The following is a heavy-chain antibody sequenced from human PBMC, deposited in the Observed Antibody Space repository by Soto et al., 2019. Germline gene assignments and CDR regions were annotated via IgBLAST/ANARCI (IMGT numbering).Heavy chain of an antibody. CDR3: VRHSSSGSYYVSHFDY. CDR1: GDSISSSTYY. CDR2: IYYSGST. J-gene: IGHJ4*02. V-gene: IGHV4-39*01. D-gene: IGHD1-26*01. Sequence: SETLSLSCTVSGDSISSSTYYWGWIRQPPGKGLEWVGSIYYSGSTYYNPSLKSRVTISVDRSKNQFSLKLSSVTAADTAVYYCVRHSSSGSYYVSHFDYWGLVALVSVS.